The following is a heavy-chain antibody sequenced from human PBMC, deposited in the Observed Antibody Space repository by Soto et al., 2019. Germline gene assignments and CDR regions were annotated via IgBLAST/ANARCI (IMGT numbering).Heavy chain of an antibody. CDR3: AREVAYSSGWFPYNWFDP. V-gene: IGHV1-18*04. CDR1: GYTFTSYG. Sequence: GASVKVSCKASGYTFTSYGISWVRQAPGQGLEWMGWISAYNGNTNYAQKLQGRVTMTTDTSTSTAYMELRSLRSDDTAVYYCAREVAYSSGWFPYNWFDPWGQGTLVTVSS. D-gene: IGHD6-19*01. CDR2: ISAYNGNT. J-gene: IGHJ5*02.